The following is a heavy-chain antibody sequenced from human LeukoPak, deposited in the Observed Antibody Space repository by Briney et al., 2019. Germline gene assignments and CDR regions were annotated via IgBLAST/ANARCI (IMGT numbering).Heavy chain of an antibody. Sequence: GGSLRLSCAASGFMFSDHYMSWIRQAPGKGLEWISCISDSGSTIYYADSVKGRFTISRDNAKKSLFLQMNRLRADDTAVYYCARDHDSLGYWGQGTLVTVSS. CDR2: ISDSGSTI. D-gene: IGHD2-15*01. CDR3: ARDHDSLGY. J-gene: IGHJ4*02. CDR1: GFMFSDHY. V-gene: IGHV3-11*01.